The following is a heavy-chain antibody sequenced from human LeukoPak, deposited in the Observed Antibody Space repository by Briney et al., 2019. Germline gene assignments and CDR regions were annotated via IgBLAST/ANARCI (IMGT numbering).Heavy chain of an antibody. CDR2: MYYSGST. J-gene: IGHJ2*01. CDR1: GGSISTYY. Sequence: SETLSLTCTVSGGSISTYYWSWIRQPPGKGLEWIGYMYYSGSTNYNPSLKSRVTISMDKSKNQFSLKLSSVTAADTAVYYCARQDYYDTGTWYFDLWGRGTLVTVSS. D-gene: IGHD3-22*01. V-gene: IGHV4-59*12. CDR3: ARQDYYDTGTWYFDL.